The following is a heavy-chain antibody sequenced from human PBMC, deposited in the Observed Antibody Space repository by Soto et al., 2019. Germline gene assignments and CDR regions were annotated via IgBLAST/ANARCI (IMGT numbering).Heavy chain of an antibody. CDR2: IYYSGST. CDR3: ARVNHPVLDY. CDR1: VVSISSYY. Sequence: SETLSLTCTVSVVSISSYYWSCIRQPPGKGLEWIGYIYYSGSTNYNPSLKSRVTISVDTSKNQFSLKLSSVTAADTAVYYCARVNHPVLDYWGQGTLVTVSS. J-gene: IGHJ4*02. V-gene: IGHV4-59*01.